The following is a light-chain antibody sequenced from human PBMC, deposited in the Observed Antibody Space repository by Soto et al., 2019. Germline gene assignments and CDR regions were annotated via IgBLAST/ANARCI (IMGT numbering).Light chain of an antibody. J-gene: IGLJ1*01. Sequence: QAVVTQPASVSGSPGQSITISCTGTSSDVGGFIFVSWYQQHPGRAPKLMIYDVSNRPSGVSNRFSGSKSGNTASLTISGLQADDEADYYCCSYAGSSLYVFGTGTKLTVL. V-gene: IGLV2-14*01. CDR1: SSDVGGFIF. CDR2: DVS. CDR3: CSYAGSSLYV.